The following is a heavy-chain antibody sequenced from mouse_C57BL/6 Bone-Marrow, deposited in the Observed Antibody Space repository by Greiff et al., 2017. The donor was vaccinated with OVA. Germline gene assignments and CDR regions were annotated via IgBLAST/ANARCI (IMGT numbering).Heavy chain of an antibody. J-gene: IGHJ1*03. D-gene: IGHD1-1*01. V-gene: IGHV1-64*01. Sequence: QVQLQQPGAELVKPGASVKLSCKASGYTFTSYWMHWVKQRPGQGLEWIGMIHPNSGSTTSNETFKSKATLTVDKSSSTAYMQLSSLTSEDSAVYYCARGGVAYYGSSYGYCDVWGTGTTVTVSS. CDR1: GYTFTSYW. CDR2: IHPNSGST. CDR3: ARGGVAYYGSSYGYCDV.